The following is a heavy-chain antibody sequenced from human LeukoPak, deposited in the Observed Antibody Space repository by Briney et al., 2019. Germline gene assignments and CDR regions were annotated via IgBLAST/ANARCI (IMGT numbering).Heavy chain of an antibody. D-gene: IGHD4-17*01. CDR3: ARGDYGDHNEPNFDY. V-gene: IGHV4-39*01. CDR2: IYYSGST. Sequence: SETLSLTCTVSGGSISSSSYYWGWIRQPPGKGLEWIGSIYYSGSTYYNPSLKSRVTISVDTSKNQFSLKLSSVTAADTAVYYCARGDYGDHNEPNFDYWGQGTLVTVSS. CDR1: GGSISSSSYY. J-gene: IGHJ4*02.